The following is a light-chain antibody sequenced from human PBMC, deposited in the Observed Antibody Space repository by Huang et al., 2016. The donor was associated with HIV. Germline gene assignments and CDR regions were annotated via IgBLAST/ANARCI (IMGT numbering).Light chain of an antibody. Sequence: EIVMTQSPATLSVSPEETATLSCGASQSVSRYLAWYQQKPGLAPRLIIHGASSRAPGIPARFSGSGSGTEFTLTISSLQSEDVAVYYCQQYRNWPAPTFGGGTKVEI. J-gene: IGKJ4*01. CDR3: QQYRNWPAPT. CDR1: QSVSRY. V-gene: IGKV3D-15*01. CDR2: GAS.